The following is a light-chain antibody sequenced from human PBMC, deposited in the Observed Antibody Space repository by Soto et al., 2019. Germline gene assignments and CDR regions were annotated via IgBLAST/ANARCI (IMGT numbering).Light chain of an antibody. CDR3: QQYNNWPLT. Sequence: IVLTQSPATLSLSPGERATLSCRASLSVSSDLAWYRQKPGQAPRLLIYRASTRATGIPARFSGSGSGTEFTLTISSLQSEDFAVYYCQQYNNWPLTFGGGTKVDIK. CDR2: RAS. V-gene: IGKV3-15*01. J-gene: IGKJ4*01. CDR1: LSVSSD.